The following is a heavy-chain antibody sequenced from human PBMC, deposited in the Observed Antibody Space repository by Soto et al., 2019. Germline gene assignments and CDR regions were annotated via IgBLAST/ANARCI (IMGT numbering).Heavy chain of an antibody. CDR3: SKVICSSTSCYGDYYYYYYMDV. V-gene: IGHV3-23*01. CDR2: ISGSGGST. J-gene: IGHJ6*03. CDR1: GFTFSSYA. D-gene: IGHD2-2*01. Sequence: GGSLRLSCAASGFTFSSYAMSWVRQAPGKGLEWVSLISGSGGSTYYADSVKGRFTISRDNSKNTLYLQMNSLRAEDTAVYYCSKVICSSTSCYGDYYYYYYMDVWGKGTTVTVSS.